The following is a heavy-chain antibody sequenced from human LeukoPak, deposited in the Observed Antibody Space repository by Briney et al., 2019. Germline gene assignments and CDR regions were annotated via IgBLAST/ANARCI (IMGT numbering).Heavy chain of an antibody. CDR3: ARSLNYYDSSGLYWFDP. CDR2: IYHSGST. D-gene: IGHD3-22*01. V-gene: IGHV4-38-2*02. CDR1: GYSISSGYY. J-gene: IGHJ5*02. Sequence: SETLSLTCTVSGYSISSGYYWGWIRQPPGKGLEWIGSIYHSGSTYYNPSLKSRVTISVDTSKNQFSLKLSSVTAADTAVYYCARSLNYYDSSGLYWFDPWGQGTLVTVSS.